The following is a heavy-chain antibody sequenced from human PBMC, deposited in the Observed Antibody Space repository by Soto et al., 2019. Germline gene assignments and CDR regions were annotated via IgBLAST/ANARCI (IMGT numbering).Heavy chain of an antibody. V-gene: IGHV3-11*01. J-gene: IGHJ6*02. CDR2: ISSSGTII. CDR1: GFTFSDYY. D-gene: IGHD6-13*01. Sequence: QVQLVESGGGLVKPGGSLRLSCAASGFTFSDYYISWIRQAPGKGLEWVSYISSSGTIIYHADSVKGRFTISRDNAKNSLFLQMNSLRAEDTAVYYCARGKSISYGMDVWGQGTTVTVSS. CDR3: ARGKSISYGMDV.